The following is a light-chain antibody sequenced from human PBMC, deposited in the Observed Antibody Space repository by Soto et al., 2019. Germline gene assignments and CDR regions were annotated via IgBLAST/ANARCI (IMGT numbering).Light chain of an antibody. CDR3: QHSRSSLSIT. V-gene: IGKV3-20*01. CDR1: QSVRSTY. Sequence: EIVLTQSPGTLSLSPGERATLSCRASQSVRSTYLAWYQQNPGQAPRLLIHGASSRATGIPDRFSGSGSGTDFTLTISRLEPEDVAVYYCQHSRSSLSITFGPGTRLDIK. CDR2: GAS. J-gene: IGKJ5*01.